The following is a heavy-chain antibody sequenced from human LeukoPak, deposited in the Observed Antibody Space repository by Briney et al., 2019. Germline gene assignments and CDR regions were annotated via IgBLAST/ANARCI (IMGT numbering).Heavy chain of an antibody. J-gene: IGHJ4*02. CDR3: AKPWRQDGDYWSFNY. V-gene: IGHV3-48*03. CDR1: GFTFSSYE. Sequence: GGSLRLSCAASGFTFSSYEMNWVRQAPGKGLEWVSYIDSSGSTIHYADSVKGRFTISRDNSKNTLYLQMNSLRADDTAVYICAKPWRQDGDYWSFNYWGQGTLVTVSS. D-gene: IGHD4-17*01. CDR2: IDSSGSTI.